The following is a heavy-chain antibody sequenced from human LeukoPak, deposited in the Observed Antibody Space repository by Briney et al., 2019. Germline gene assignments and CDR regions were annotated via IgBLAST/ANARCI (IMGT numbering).Heavy chain of an antibody. CDR1: GGTFSIYA. J-gene: IGHJ3*02. D-gene: IGHD6-13*01. Sequence: GASVTVSCKASGGTFSIYAISWVRQAPGQGLEWMGGILPIFGTAIYAQKFQGRVTITADESTSTAYMELSSLRSEDTAVYYCAREGAAAGITAFDIWGQGTMVTVSS. CDR3: AREGAAAGITAFDI. V-gene: IGHV1-69*13. CDR2: ILPIFGTA.